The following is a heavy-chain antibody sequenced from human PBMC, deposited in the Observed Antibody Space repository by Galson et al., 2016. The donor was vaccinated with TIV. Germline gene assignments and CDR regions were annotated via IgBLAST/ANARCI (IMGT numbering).Heavy chain of an antibody. Sequence: SVKVSCKASGYTFTSNYVHWVRQAPGQGLEWMGSINPSGGVTFYTRKFQGRVTMTTDTSTSTVYMEMSSLSSEDAAVYFCARDTRSGYSNGWPPFDYWGQGTLVTVSS. J-gene: IGHJ4*02. CDR3: ARDTRSGYSNGWPPFDY. CDR1: GYTFTSNY. CDR2: INPSGGVT. V-gene: IGHV1-46*03. D-gene: IGHD6-25*01.